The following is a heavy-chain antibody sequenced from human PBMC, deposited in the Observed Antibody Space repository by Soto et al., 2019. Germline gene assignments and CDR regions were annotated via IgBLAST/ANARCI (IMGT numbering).Heavy chain of an antibody. Sequence: EVQLVESGGGLVQPGGSLRLSCAASGFSFSSYWIHWVRQAPGKGLVCVSRIKTDGSSTDYADSVKGRFTISRDNAKNTLYLQMNSLSAEDTAVYYCAKREGNTYGLFHWGQGTLVTVSS. V-gene: IGHV3-74*01. CDR2: IKTDGSST. J-gene: IGHJ4*02. CDR3: AKREGNTYGLFH. CDR1: GFSFSSYW. D-gene: IGHD5-18*01.